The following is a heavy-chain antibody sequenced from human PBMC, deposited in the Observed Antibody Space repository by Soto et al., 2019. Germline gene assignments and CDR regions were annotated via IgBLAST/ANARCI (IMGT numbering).Heavy chain of an antibody. CDR2: ISGSGGST. J-gene: IGHJ4*02. V-gene: IGHV3-23*01. Sequence: EVQLLESGGGLVQPGGSLRLSCAASGFTFSSYVMSWVRQAPGKGLEWVSAISGSGGSTYYADSVKGRFTISRDNSKNTLYLQMNSLRAEDTAVYYCAKTGAIEHYDFWSGHRYTGPFDYWGQGTLVTVSS. CDR3: AKTGAIEHYDFWSGHRYTGPFDY. D-gene: IGHD3-3*01. CDR1: GFTFSSYV.